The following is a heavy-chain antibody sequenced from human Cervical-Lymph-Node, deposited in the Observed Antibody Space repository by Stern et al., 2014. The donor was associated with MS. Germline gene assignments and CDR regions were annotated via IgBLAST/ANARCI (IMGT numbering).Heavy chain of an antibody. CDR2: ISYDGRNT. J-gene: IGHJ4*01. V-gene: IGHV3-30*18. CDR1: GFTFSNYG. Sequence: VQLVESGGGVVQPGGSLRLSCAASGFTFSNYGMHWVRQAPGKGLEWVAVISYDGRNTSHADSVKGRFTISRDNSKNTLYLQMNSLKTEDAAVYYCAKDLPTMPLAFWGHGSLVTVSS. D-gene: IGHD2-2*01. CDR3: AKDLPTMPLAF.